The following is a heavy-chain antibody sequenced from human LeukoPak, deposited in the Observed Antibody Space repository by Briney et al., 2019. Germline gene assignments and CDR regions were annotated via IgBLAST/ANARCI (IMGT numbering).Heavy chain of an antibody. J-gene: IGHJ4*02. D-gene: IGHD6-6*01. Sequence: GGSLRLSCAASGFTFSSYAMSWVRQAPGKGLEWVSAIGGSGGSTYYADSVKGRFTISRDNSKNTLYLQMNSLRAEDTAVYYCAKAPDEYSRRKPHFYLPAWAFDYWGQGILVTVSS. CDR2: IGGSGGST. CDR3: AKAPDEYSRRKPHFYLPAWAFDY. V-gene: IGHV3-23*01. CDR1: GFTFSSYA.